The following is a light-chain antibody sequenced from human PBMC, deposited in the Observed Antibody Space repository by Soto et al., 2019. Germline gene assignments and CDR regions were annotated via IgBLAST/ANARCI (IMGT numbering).Light chain of an antibody. Sequence: QSVLTQSPSASASPGQSVTISCTGSSGDVGAYNYVSWYQQHPGKAPKLIIYEVNKRPSGVPDRFSGSKSGITASLTVSGLQADDAADYYCGAHAGSNTWVFGGGTKVTVL. V-gene: IGLV2-8*01. CDR3: GAHAGSNTWV. CDR1: SGDVGAYNY. CDR2: EVN. J-gene: IGLJ3*02.